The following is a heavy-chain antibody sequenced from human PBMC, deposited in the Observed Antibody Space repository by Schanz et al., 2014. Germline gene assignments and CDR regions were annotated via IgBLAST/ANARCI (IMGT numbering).Heavy chain of an antibody. V-gene: IGHV3-30*04. CDR3: AKEDRNHNSDYVY. CDR1: RFTFSSYT. D-gene: IGHD3-22*01. J-gene: IGHJ4*02. CDR2: ISYDGSNK. Sequence: QVQLVESGGCVVQPGRSLRLSCAASRFTFSSYTMHWVRQAPGKGLEWVALISYDGSNKYYADSVRGRFTISRDDSKNTLYLQMNSLRPEDTAVYYCAKEDRNHNSDYVYWGQGTLVTVSS.